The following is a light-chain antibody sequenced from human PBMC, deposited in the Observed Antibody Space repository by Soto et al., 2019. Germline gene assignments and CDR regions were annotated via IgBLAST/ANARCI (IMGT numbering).Light chain of an antibody. J-gene: IGKJ1*01. CDR3: HQYASSFGT. CDR2: DAY. Sequence: EILLTQSPDTLSLSPGDIATLSCMASQSVGHMFLAWFQQKPGQAPRLLIFDAYRRATGIPDRFSGSGSGTNFALTISRLEPEDFALYYCHQYASSFGTFGKGTKVDI. CDR1: QSVGHMF. V-gene: IGKV3-20*01.